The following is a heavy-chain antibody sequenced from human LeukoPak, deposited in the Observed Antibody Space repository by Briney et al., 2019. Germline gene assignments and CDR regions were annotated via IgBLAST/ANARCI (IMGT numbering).Heavy chain of an antibody. Sequence: GGSLRLSCAASGFTFSSYAMSWVRQAPGKGLVWVSRINSDGSSTSYADSVKGRFTISRDNAKNTLYVQMNSLRAEDTAVYYCSTGSGHAFDIWGRGTMVTVSS. CDR2: INSDGSST. CDR1: GFTFSSYA. V-gene: IGHV3-74*01. J-gene: IGHJ3*02. D-gene: IGHD3-10*01. CDR3: STGSGHAFDI.